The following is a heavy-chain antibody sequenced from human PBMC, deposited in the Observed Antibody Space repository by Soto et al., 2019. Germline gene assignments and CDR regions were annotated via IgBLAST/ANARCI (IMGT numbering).Heavy chain of an antibody. J-gene: IGHJ6*02. V-gene: IGHV4-31*03. CDR1: GGSISSDGNY. D-gene: IGHD3-10*01. CDR3: ARARMVRGIIYYYGMDV. CDR2: IYYSGST. Sequence: SETLSLTCTVSGGSISSDGNYWSWIRQHPGKGMEWIGYIYYSGSTNYNPSLKSRVTISVDTSKNQFSLKLNSVTAADTAVYYCARARMVRGIIYYYGMDVWGQGTTVTVSS.